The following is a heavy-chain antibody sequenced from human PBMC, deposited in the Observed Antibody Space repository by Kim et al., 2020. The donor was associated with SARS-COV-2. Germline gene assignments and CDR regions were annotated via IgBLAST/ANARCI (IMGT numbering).Heavy chain of an antibody. Sequence: ASVKVSCKASGYTFTSYAMNWVRQAPGQGLEWMGWINTNTGNPTYAQGFTGRFVFSLDTSVSTAYLQISSLKAEDTAVYYCARDPRLGGSYYDSSGYFDYWGQGTLVTVSS. CDR3: ARDPRLGGSYYDSSGYFDY. V-gene: IGHV7-4-1*02. CDR1: GYTFTSYA. D-gene: IGHD3-22*01. J-gene: IGHJ4*02. CDR2: INTNTGNP.